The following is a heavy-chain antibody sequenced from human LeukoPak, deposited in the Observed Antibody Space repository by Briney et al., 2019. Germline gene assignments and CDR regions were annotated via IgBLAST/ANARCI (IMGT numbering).Heavy chain of an antibody. CDR2: INHSGST. J-gene: IGHJ4*02. CDR3: ARGGFYNFWSGYYTFDY. Sequence: PSETLSLTCAVYGGSFSGYYWSWIRQPPGKWLEWIGEINHSGSTNYNPSLKSRVTISVDTSKNQFSLKLSSVTAADTAVYSCARGGFYNFWSGYYTFDYWGQGTLATVSS. D-gene: IGHD3-3*01. V-gene: IGHV4-34*01. CDR1: GGSFSGYY.